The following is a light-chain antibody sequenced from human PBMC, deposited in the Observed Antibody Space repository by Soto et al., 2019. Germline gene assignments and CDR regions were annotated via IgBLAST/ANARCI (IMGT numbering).Light chain of an antibody. Sequence: EIVLTHSPGTLSLSPGERAALSCRATQSVSSSYLAWYQQKPGQAPRLLIYGAYSRATGIPDRFSGSGSGTDFTLTISRLEPEDFAVYYCQQYGSSPPITCGQGTRLEIK. J-gene: IGKJ5*01. CDR2: GAY. CDR3: QQYGSSPPIT. V-gene: IGKV3-20*01. CDR1: QSVSSSY.